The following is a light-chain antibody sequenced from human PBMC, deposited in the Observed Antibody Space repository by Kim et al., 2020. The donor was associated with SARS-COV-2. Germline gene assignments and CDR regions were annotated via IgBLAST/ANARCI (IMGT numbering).Light chain of an antibody. Sequence: GQSNTISCTGTSSDVSGYNYVSWYQQHPGKAPKLMIYDVSNRPSGVSNRFSGSKSGNTASLTISGLQAEDEADYYCSSYTGSTPYVFGTGTKVTVL. CDR1: SSDVSGYNY. V-gene: IGLV2-14*03. J-gene: IGLJ1*01. CDR3: SSYTGSTPYV. CDR2: DVS.